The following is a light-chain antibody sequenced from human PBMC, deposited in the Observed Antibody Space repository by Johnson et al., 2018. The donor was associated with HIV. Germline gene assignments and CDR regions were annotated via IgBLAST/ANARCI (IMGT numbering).Light chain of an antibody. V-gene: IGLV1-51*02. Sequence: QSVLSQPPSVSAAPGQKVTFSCSGSSSNIGENFVSWYQHLPGTAPKLLIYENNKRPSGIPDRFSGSKSGTSATLGITGLQTGDEADYYCGTWDSSLSAGVFGAWTKVTV. CDR3: GTWDSSLSAGV. J-gene: IGLJ1*01. CDR1: SSNIGENF. CDR2: ENN.